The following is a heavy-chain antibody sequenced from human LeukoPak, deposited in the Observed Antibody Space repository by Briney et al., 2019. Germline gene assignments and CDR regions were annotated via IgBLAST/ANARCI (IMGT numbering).Heavy chain of an antibody. CDR2: IYTSGST. J-gene: IGHJ4*02. D-gene: IGHD3-10*02. CDR1: GGSISSGSYY. V-gene: IGHV4-61*02. CDR3: ARVVRGGLFDY. Sequence: SQTLSLTCTVSGGSISSGSYYWSWIRQPAGKGLEWIGRIYTSGSTNYNPSLKSRVTISVDTSKNQFSLKLSSVTAADTAVYYCARVVRGGLFDYWGQGTLVTVSS.